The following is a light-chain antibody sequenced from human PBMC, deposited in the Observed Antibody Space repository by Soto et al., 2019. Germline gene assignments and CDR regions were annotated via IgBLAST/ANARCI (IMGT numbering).Light chain of an antibody. J-gene: IGKJ3*01. CDR3: QKYSSVPV. CDR1: QDIRNF. CDR2: AAS. Sequence: DIQMTQSPTSLSASVGDRVTITCRASQDIRNFVAWYQQKPGKAPKLLIYAASTLQSGVPSRFSGSGSGTDFTLTIHRLQPEDVATYSCQKYSSVPVFGPGTKVEIK. V-gene: IGKV1-27*01.